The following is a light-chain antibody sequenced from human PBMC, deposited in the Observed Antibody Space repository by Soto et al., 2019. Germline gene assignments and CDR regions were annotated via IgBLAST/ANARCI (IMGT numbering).Light chain of an antibody. CDR2: GAS. CDR3: QQYGSSPFT. V-gene: IGKV3-20*01. Sequence: EIVLTQSPGTLSLSPGERATLSCRASQSPSSTYLAWYQQKPGQAPRLLIYGASSRATGIPDRFSGSGSGTDFTLTISRLEPEDFAVYYCQQYGSSPFTFGPGTQVDIK. CDR1: QSPSSTY. J-gene: IGKJ3*01.